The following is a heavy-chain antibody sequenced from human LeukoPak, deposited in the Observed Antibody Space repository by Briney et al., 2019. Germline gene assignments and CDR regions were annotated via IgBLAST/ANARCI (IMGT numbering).Heavy chain of an antibody. Sequence: GGSLRLSCAASGFTLSSDWMHWVRQAPGKGLEWVSAISGSGGSTYYADSVKGRFTISRDNSKNTLYLQMNSLRAEDTAVYYCAKGDYGGNSDYWGQGTLVTVSS. D-gene: IGHD4-23*01. CDR2: ISGSGGST. V-gene: IGHV3-23*01. CDR3: AKGDYGGNSDY. CDR1: GFTLSSDW. J-gene: IGHJ4*02.